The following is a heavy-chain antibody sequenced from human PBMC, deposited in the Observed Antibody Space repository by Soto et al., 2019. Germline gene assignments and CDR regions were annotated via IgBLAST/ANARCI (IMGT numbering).Heavy chain of an antibody. CDR3: ARGGDPDY. D-gene: IGHD2-21*02. CDR1: GFTFDYYW. V-gene: IGHV3-74*01. CDR2: LQTDGSHP. Sequence: EVQLVESGGGLVQPGGSLRLSCVASGFTFDYYWMHWVRHAPGEGLMWVSRLQTDGSHPAYADTVKGRFTISRDNATNTLYLQMNNLRAEDTAVYYCARGGDPDYWGQGTLVTVSS. J-gene: IGHJ4*02.